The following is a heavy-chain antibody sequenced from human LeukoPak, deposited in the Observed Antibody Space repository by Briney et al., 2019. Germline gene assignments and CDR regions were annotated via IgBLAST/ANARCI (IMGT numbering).Heavy chain of an antibody. J-gene: IGHJ4*02. Sequence: GSLRLSCAASGFTFSSYAMHWVRQAPGKGLEYVSAISSNGGSTYYANSVKGRFTISRDNSKNTLYLQMGSLRAEDMAVYYCAKLYGSGSSFDYWGQGTLVTVSS. D-gene: IGHD3-10*01. CDR2: ISSNGGST. V-gene: IGHV3-64*01. CDR3: AKLYGSGSSFDY. CDR1: GFTFSSYA.